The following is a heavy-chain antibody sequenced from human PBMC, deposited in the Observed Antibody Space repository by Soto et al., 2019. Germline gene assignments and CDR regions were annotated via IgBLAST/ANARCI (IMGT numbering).Heavy chain of an antibody. D-gene: IGHD2-2*01. CDR2: IWDDGTNK. Sequence: QVQLVESGGGVVQPGRSLRLSCAASGFSFSTYGMHWVRQAPGKGLEWVAVIWDDGTNKYYADSVKGRFTISRDNSKNTLYLQMNSLRAEDTAVYYCVRDLRDDGCSSSSCCYFDYWGQGTLVTVSS. V-gene: IGHV3-33*01. J-gene: IGHJ4*02. CDR1: GFSFSTYG. CDR3: VRDLRDDGCSSSSCCYFDY.